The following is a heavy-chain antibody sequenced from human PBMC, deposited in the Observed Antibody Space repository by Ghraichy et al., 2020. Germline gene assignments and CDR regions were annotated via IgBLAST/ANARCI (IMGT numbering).Heavy chain of an antibody. V-gene: IGHV3-74*03. CDR1: GFTFSNFW. CDR2: IKRDGSRT. Sequence: GGSLRLSCAASGFTFSNFWIHWVRQAPGKGLVWVSRIKRDGSRTQYADSVKGRFTISRDNAKNMLYLQMDSLRVEDTAVYYCGKDVYDVGASPWGRGTLVTVSS. J-gene: IGHJ5*02. CDR3: GKDVYDVGASP. D-gene: IGHD3-16*01.